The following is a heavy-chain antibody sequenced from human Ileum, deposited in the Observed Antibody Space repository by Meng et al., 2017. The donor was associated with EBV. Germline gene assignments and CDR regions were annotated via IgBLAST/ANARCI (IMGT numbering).Heavy chain of an antibody. CDR3: SHYIWGTHPAGVY. CDR2: IYHSGTT. J-gene: IGHJ4*02. Sequence: VWLLGSGPGLVRPSGTLLSSVASSVASRSSSSCWRWVRQPPGKGLDWIGEIYHSGTTNYNPSLKSRVTMSVDKSKNEFSLNLNSVTAADTAVYYCSHYIWGTHPAGVYWGQGSLVTVSS. CDR1: VASRSSSSC. D-gene: IGHD3-16*01. V-gene: IGHV4-4*02.